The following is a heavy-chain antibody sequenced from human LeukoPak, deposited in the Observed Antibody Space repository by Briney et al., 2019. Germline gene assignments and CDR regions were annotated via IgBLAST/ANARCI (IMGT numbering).Heavy chain of an antibody. J-gene: IGHJ3*01. CDR2: IKQDGSEK. D-gene: IGHD3-10*01. CDR3: AREDYYGSGNYVAWGGAFDV. Sequence: GGSLRLSREASGFSFSSYWMTWVRQAPGKGLEWVANIKQDGSEKYYVDSVKGRFTISRDNAKISVFLQMNSLRAEDTAVYYCAREDYYGSGNYVAWGGAFDVWGRGTTVTVSS. V-gene: IGHV3-7*01. CDR1: GFSFSSYW.